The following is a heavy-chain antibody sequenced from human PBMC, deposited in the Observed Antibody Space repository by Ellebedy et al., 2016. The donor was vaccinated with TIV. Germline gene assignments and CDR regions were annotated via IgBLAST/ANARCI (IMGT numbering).Heavy chain of an antibody. V-gene: IGHV3-11*03. CDR1: GFTFSDYY. D-gene: IGHD6-19*01. CDR3: ARSVAGKASFDY. Sequence: PGGSLRLSCAASGFTFSDYYMNWIRQAPGKGLEWVSYISSSSRDTNYADSVKGRFTISRDNAKNSLYLQMNSLRAEDTAVYYCARSVAGKASFDYWGQGTLVTVSS. J-gene: IGHJ4*02. CDR2: ISSSSRDT.